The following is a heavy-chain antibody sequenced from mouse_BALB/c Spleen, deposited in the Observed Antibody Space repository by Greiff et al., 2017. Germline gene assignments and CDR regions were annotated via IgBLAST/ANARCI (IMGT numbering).Heavy chain of an antibody. J-gene: IGHJ3*01. Sequence: EVKLMESGGGLVQPGGSLKLSCAASGFTFSSYGMSWVRQTPDKRLELVATINSNGGSTYYPDSVKGRFTISRDNAKNTLYLQMSSLKSEDTAMYYCVRDYYGSSPWFAYWGQGTLVTVSA. V-gene: IGHV5-6-3*01. CDR1: GFTFSSYG. CDR2: INSNGGST. D-gene: IGHD1-1*01. CDR3: VRDYYGSSPWFAY.